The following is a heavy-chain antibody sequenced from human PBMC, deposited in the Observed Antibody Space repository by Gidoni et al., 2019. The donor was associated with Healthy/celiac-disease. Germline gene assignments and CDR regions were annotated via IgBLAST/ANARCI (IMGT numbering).Heavy chain of an antibody. CDR3: TGVRGSIMISGASRVLSSYMAV. V-gene: IGHV2-26*01. CDR1: GCSLSDVRRG. J-gene: IGHJ6*03. D-gene: IGHD3-16*01. Sequence: QVTWKESGPVLVKPTETLTLTCAVSGCSLSDVRRGVSWVRQSPGKALEWLAHIFSHDVKSYHTSLKSRLTISPDTSTSQVALTMTNMDPLDTATYFCTGVRGSIMISGASRVLSSYMAVWGKGTTVTVSS. CDR2: IFSHDVK.